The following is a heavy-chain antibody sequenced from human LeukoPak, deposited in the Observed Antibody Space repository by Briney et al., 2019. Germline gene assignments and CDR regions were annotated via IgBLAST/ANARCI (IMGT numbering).Heavy chain of an antibody. CDR2: IRSNANSYAT. CDR1: GLTFSGSA. D-gene: IGHD2-2*01. J-gene: IGHJ6*03. CDR3: TRNAVVVPAARFDYYYYYMDV. Sequence: GGSLKLSCAASGLTFSGSAMHWLRQASGKGLEWVGRIRSNANSYATAYAASVKGRFTISRDDSKNTAYLQMNSLKTEDTAVYYCTRNAVVVPAARFDYYYYYMDVWGKGTTVTVSS. V-gene: IGHV3-73*01.